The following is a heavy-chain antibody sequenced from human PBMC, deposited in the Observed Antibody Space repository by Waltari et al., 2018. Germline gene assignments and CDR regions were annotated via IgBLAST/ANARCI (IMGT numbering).Heavy chain of an antibody. J-gene: IGHJ4*02. CDR2: MYSSGRT. CDR3: VRRSYYEGFDY. Sequence: QLQLQESGPGFVQPSETLSLTCTVSGYSISSSRYYWGWIRQPPGKGLEWIGSMYSSGRTFYPPSLKSRVTISVDTPKNQFSLRLSSVTAADTAVYYCVRRSYYEGFDYWGQGTLVTVSS. CDR1: GYSISSSRYY. V-gene: IGHV4-39*01. D-gene: IGHD3-22*01.